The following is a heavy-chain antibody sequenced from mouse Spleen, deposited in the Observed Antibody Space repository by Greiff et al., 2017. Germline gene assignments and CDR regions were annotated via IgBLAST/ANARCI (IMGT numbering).Heavy chain of an antibody. J-gene: IGHJ3*01. Sequence: QVQLQQPGAELVRPGSSVKLSCKASGYTFTSYWMDWVKQRPGQGLEWIGNIYPSDSETHYNQKFKDKATLTVDKSSSTAYMQLSSLTSEDSAVYYCARSYYGNHGGFAYWGQGTLVTVSA. V-gene: IGHV1-61*01. CDR3: ARSYYGNHGGFAY. CDR2: IYPSDSET. D-gene: IGHD2-10*01. CDR1: GYTFTSYW.